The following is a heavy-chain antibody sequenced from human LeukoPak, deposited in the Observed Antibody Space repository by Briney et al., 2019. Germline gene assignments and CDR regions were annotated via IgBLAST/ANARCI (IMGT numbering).Heavy chain of an antibody. CDR2: IIPVLNIT. CDR1: GGTFSSSA. D-gene: IGHD5-18*01. Sequence: SVKVSCKASGGTFSSSAITWVRQAPGQGLEWMGRIIPVLNITNYAQKFQGRVTITADTSTSTAYMELSSLRSEETAVYYCARDQGLTAPPPYGLDVWGQGTTVTVSS. V-gene: IGHV1-69*04. J-gene: IGHJ6*02. CDR3: ARDQGLTAPPPYGLDV.